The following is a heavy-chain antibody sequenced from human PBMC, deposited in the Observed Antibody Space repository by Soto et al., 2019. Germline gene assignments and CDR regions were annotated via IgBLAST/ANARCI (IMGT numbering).Heavy chain of an antibody. CDR3: AREGPITMFGVVPHGGMEV. Sequence: GGSLRLSCAASGFTFSSYAMSWVRQAPGKGLEWVSAISGSGGSTYYADCVKGRFTISRDNSKNTLYLQMNRLRAEDTAVYYCAREGPITMFGVVPHGGMEVWGQGTKVTVSS. CDR2: ISGSGGST. V-gene: IGHV3-23*01. CDR1: GFTFSSYA. D-gene: IGHD3-3*01. J-gene: IGHJ6*02.